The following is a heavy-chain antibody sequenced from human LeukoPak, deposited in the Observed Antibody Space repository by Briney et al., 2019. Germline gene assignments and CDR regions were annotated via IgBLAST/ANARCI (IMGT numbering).Heavy chain of an antibody. CDR3: ARYCSSTSCYGGPRFDY. CDR1: GGTFSSYA. D-gene: IGHD2-2*01. V-gene: IGHV1-69*05. Sequence: ASVKVSCKASGGTFSSYAISWVRQAPGQGLEWMGGIIPIFGTANYAQKFQGRVTITTDESTSTAYMELSSLRSEDTAVYYCARYCSSTSCYGGPRFDYWGQGTLVTVSS. CDR2: IIPIFGTA. J-gene: IGHJ4*02.